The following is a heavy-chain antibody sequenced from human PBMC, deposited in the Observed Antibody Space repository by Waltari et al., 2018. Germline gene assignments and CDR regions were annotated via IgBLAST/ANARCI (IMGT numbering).Heavy chain of an antibody. CDR1: CYTFTSYG. CDR3: ARVWDIVVVPAAINAFDI. V-gene: IGHV1-18*01. D-gene: IGHD2-2*02. CDR2: ISAYNGNT. J-gene: IGHJ3*02. Sequence: QVQLVQSGAEVKKHGASVKVSCKASCYTFTSYGISWVRTAPGQGLEWMGWISAYNGNTNYAQKLQGRVTMTTDTSTSTAYMELRSLRSDDTAVYYCARVWDIVVVPAAINAFDIWGQGTMVTVSS.